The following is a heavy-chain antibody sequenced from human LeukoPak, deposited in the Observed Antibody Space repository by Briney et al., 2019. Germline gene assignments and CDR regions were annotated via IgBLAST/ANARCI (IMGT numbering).Heavy chain of an antibody. CDR1: GFAVSSSY. D-gene: IGHD6-13*01. Sequence: GGSLRLSCAGSGFAVSSSYMSWVRQAPGKGLEWVSVLYSGGSIFYADSVKGRFTISRDISKNMLYLQMNSLRADDTAVYYCARGAISSWYEDWGQGTLVTVSS. CDR2: LYSGGSI. V-gene: IGHV3-66*01. J-gene: IGHJ4*02. CDR3: ARGAISSWYED.